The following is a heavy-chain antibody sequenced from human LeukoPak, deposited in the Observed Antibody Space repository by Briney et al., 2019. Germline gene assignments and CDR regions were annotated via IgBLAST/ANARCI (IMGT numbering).Heavy chain of an antibody. Sequence: KPSETLSLTCTVSGGSIISYCWSWIRQPPGKGLEWIAYICSSENINYNPSLKSRVTISADTSKNQFSLQLRSVTAADTAVYYCARHGGLYGDFYSDHWGQGTRVTVSS. J-gene: IGHJ4*02. CDR3: ARHGGLYGDFYSDH. V-gene: IGHV4-59*08. CDR2: ICSSENI. D-gene: IGHD4-17*01. CDR1: GGSIISYC.